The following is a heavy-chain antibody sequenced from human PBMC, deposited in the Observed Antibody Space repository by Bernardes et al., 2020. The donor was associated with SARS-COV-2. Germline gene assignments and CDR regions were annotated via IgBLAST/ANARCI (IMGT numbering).Heavy chain of an antibody. CDR2: ISSGSTNI. D-gene: IGHD3-10*01. CDR1: GFSFSSNT. CDR3: ARLTMLRGVPNWFDP. V-gene: IGHV3-21*01. J-gene: IGHJ5*02. Sequence: GGSLRLSCVGSGFSFSSNTMDWFRQAPGKGLEWVSSISSGSTNISYADLVKGRFTISKDIAKNSLYLQMTSLRAEDTAFYFCARLTMLRGVPNWFDPWGQGTLVTVSS.